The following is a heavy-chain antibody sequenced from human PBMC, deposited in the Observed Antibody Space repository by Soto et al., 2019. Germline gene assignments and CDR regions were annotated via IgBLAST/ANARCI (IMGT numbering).Heavy chain of an antibody. CDR3: VRHAQWIIRAY. J-gene: IGHJ4*02. D-gene: IGHD5-12*01. CDR2: IHYSGST. CDR1: GGSISSYY. Sequence: PSETLSLTCTVSGGSISSYYWGWIRQPPGKGLEWIGNIHYSGSTYYDSSLKSRVTISVDTSKNQFSLKLSSVTAADTAVYYCVRHAQWIIRAYWGQGSLVTVSS. V-gene: IGHV4-39*01.